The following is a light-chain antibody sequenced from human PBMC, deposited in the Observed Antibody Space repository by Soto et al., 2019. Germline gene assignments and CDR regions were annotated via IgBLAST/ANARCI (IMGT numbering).Light chain of an antibody. Sequence: EIVLTQSPGTLSLSPGERATLSCRASQTVSTNYLAWYQQKPGQAPRLLIFDASTRATGIPDRFTGSGSGTDFTLTISRLAHEDFAVYYCQLYGASPKTFGQGTKVEIK. CDR3: QLYGASPKT. CDR2: DAS. V-gene: IGKV3-20*01. J-gene: IGKJ1*01. CDR1: QTVSTNY.